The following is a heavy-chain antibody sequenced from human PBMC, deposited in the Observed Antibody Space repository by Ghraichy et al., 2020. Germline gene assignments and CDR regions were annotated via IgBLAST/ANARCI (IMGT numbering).Heavy chain of an antibody. Sequence: GGSLRLSRAASGFTFSSYWMHWVRQAPGKGLVWVSRINSDGSSTSYADSVKGRFTISRDNAKNTLYLQMNSLRAEDTAVYYCARDMQAYYYYYYMDVWGKGTTVTVSS. CDR3: ARDMQAYYYYYYMDV. V-gene: IGHV3-74*01. J-gene: IGHJ6*03. CDR1: GFTFSSYW. CDR2: INSDGSST.